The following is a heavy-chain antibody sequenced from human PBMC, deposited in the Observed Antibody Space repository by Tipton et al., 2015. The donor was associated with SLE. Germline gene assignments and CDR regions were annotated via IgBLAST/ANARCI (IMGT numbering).Heavy chain of an antibody. J-gene: IGHJ5*02. V-gene: IGHV1-8*02. CDR1: GYTFGTFG. CDR2: MNPDSGHT. D-gene: IGHD2-21*02. CDR3: ARGRGGDWINWFDP. Sequence: QSGAEVKRPGASVKVFCKASGYTFGTFGLNWVRQATGQGLEWMGWMNPDSGHTGYAQKFQDRVTMTRSTSLSTAYMELGSLRSEDTAIYYCARGRGGDWINWFDPWGQGTLVTVSS.